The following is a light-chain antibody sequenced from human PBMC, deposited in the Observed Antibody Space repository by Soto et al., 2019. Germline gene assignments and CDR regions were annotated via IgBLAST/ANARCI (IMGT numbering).Light chain of an antibody. J-gene: IGLJ1*01. CDR1: SSDVGGYNY. V-gene: IGLV2-14*01. CDR3: SSYTSSITLYV. Sequence: QSALTQPASVSGSLGQSITISCTGTSSDVGGYNYVSWYQQHPGKAPKLMIYDVSNRPSGVSNRFSGSKSGNTASLTISGLQAEDEADYYCSSYTSSITLYVFGTGTKVTVL. CDR2: DVS.